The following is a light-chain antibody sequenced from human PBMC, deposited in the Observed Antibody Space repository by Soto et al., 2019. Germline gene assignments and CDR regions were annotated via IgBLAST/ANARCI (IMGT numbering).Light chain of an antibody. CDR1: SSDVGGYNY. CDR2: EVS. V-gene: IGLV2-8*01. Sequence: QSALTQPPSASGSPGQSVTISCTGTSSDVGGYNYVSWYQQHPGKAPKLMIYEVSKRPSGVPDRFSGSKSGNTASLTVSGLQAEDEAEYYCNSYAGSNNLVFGGGTQLTVL. J-gene: IGLJ2*01. CDR3: NSYAGSNNLV.